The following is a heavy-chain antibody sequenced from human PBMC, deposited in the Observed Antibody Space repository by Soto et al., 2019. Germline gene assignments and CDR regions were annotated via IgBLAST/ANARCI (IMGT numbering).Heavy chain of an antibody. CDR2: MNPNSGNT. J-gene: IGHJ5*02. CDR3: ARVSSSSWFHWFDP. D-gene: IGHD6-6*01. CDR1: GYTFTSYD. V-gene: IGHV1-8*01. Sequence: ASVKVSCKASGYTFTSYDINWVRQATGQGLEWMGWMNPNSGNTGYAQKFQGRVTMTRNTPISTAYMELSSLRSEDTAVYYCARVSSSSWFHWFDPWGQGTLVTVSS.